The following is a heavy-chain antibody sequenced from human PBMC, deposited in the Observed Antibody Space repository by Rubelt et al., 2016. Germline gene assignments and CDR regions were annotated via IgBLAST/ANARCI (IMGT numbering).Heavy chain of an antibody. D-gene: IGHD1-26*01. Sequence: YGAGPGLVKPSETLSLTCTVSGGSISSYYWSWIRQPPGKGLEWIGYIYYSGSTNYNPSLKSRVTISVDTSKNQFSLKLSSVTAADTAVYYCASRVLDSGSFFRTSHYLDYWGQGTLVTISS. CDR2: IYYSGST. V-gene: IGHV4-59*08. CDR1: GGSISSYY. J-gene: IGHJ4*02. CDR3: ASRVLDSGSFFRTSHYLDY.